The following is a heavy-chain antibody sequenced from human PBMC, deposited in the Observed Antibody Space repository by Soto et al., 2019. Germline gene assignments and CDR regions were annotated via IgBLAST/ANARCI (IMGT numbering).Heavy chain of an antibody. Sequence: EVQLVESGGGLVQPGGSLRLSCAASGFTVSSNYMSWVRQAPGKGLEWVSIIYSGGRTHYADSVKGRFTISRDNSKNTLYLQMNSLRVEDTAVYYCARDEWFGGGWFVPWGQGTLVTVSS. V-gene: IGHV3-66*01. CDR2: IYSGGRT. CDR3: ARDEWFGGGWFVP. CDR1: GFTVSSNY. J-gene: IGHJ5*02. D-gene: IGHD3-10*01.